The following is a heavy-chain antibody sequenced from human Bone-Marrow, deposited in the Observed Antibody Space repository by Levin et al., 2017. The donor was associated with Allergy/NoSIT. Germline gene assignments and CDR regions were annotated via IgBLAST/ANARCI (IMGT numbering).Heavy chain of an antibody. V-gene: IGHV3-66*01. CDR1: GFTVSSNY. CDR3: ARDPAMAY. CDR2: IYSGGST. J-gene: IGHJ4*02. Sequence: SCAASGFTVSSNYMSWVRQAPGKGLEWVSVIYSGGSTYYADSVKGRFTISRDNSKNTLYLQMNSLRAEDTAVYYCARDPAMAYWGQGTLVTVSS. D-gene: IGHD5-18*01.